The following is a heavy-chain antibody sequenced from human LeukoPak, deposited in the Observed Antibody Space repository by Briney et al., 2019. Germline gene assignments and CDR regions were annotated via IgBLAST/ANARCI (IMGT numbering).Heavy chain of an antibody. CDR2: ISGSGGST. CDR1: AFTFSSYA. CDR3: ARAGLDCSSTSCYEAFDY. J-gene: IGHJ4*02. Sequence: PGGSLRLSCAASAFTFSSYAMSWVRQAPGKGLEWVSAISGSGGSTYYADSVKGRFTISRDNSKNTLYLQMNSLRAEDTAVYYCARAGLDCSSTSCYEAFDYWGQGTLVTVSS. D-gene: IGHD2-2*01. V-gene: IGHV3-23*01.